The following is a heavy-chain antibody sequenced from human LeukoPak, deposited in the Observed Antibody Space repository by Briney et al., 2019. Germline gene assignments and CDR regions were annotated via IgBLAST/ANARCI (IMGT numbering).Heavy chain of an antibody. CDR1: GGSFSGYY. V-gene: IGHV4-34*01. J-gene: IGHJ6*04. Sequence: SETLSLTCAVYGGSFSGYYWSWIRQPPGKGLEWIGEINHSGSTNYNPSLKSRVTISVDTSKNRFSLKLSSVTDADTAVYYCASEGKRRPYYGSGTYGMDVWGKGTTVTVSS. CDR3: ASEGKRRPYYGSGTYGMDV. D-gene: IGHD3-10*01. CDR2: INHSGST.